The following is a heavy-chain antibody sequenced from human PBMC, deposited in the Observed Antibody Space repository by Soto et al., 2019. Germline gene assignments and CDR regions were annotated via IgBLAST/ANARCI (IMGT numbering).Heavy chain of an antibody. CDR2: IIPNTGGT. V-gene: IGHV1-2*02. CDR3: ARGTFDSSGDYFAGWFGP. D-gene: IGHD3-22*01. Sequence: VQVVQSGAEVTKPGASVKVSCKASGYTFTGYYMHWVRQAPGQGLEWMGWIIPNTGGTKYAQKFQDRGTRTRDTSISTAYMELSRLRSDDTAVYYCARGTFDSSGDYFAGWFGPWGQGTLVTVSS. CDR1: GYTFTGYY. J-gene: IGHJ5*02.